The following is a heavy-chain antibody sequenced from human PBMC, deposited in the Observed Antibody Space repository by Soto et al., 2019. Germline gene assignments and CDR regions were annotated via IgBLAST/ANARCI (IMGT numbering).Heavy chain of an antibody. CDR3: ARPGRGYSYGYNPFDI. J-gene: IGHJ3*02. V-gene: IGHV1-8*01. Sequence: ASVKVSCKASGYTFTSYDINWVRQATGQGLEWMGWMNPNSGNTGYAQKFQGRVTMTRNTSISTAYMELSSLRSEDTAVYYCARPGRGYSYGYNPFDIWGQGTMVNVSS. CDR1: GYTFTSYD. D-gene: IGHD5-18*01. CDR2: MNPNSGNT.